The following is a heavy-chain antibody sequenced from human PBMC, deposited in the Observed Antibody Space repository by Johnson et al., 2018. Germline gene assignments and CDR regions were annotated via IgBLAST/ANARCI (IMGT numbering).Heavy chain of an antibody. CDR2: IKSVADDGTT. V-gene: IGHV3-15*06. J-gene: IGHJ3*02. CDR3: VRDQYYAFDI. D-gene: IGHD2-2*01. Sequence: VQLVESGGALVKPGGSLRLSCATSGFTFSNAWMTWFRQAPGKGLEWVGLIKSVADDGTTNYPTPVKGRFTISRDDSKDTMYLQMNSLRDEETAVYYCVRDQYYAFDIWGQGTMVTVSS. CDR1: GFTFSNAW.